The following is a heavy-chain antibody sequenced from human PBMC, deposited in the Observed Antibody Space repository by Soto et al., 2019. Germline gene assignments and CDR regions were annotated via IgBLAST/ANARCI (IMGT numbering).Heavy chain of an antibody. J-gene: IGHJ4*02. Sequence: GGSLRLSCAASGFIFSGHTMSWVRQAPGTGLEWVPSIDQTGAYTNYADSVQGRFTISRDNSESAVFLQMNSLRPDDTALYFCARAYYFGSGASYTLYYWGQGTQVTV. V-gene: IGHV3-23*05. CDR1: GFIFSGHT. D-gene: IGHD3-10*01. CDR3: ARAYYFGSGASYTLYY. CDR2: IDQTGAYT.